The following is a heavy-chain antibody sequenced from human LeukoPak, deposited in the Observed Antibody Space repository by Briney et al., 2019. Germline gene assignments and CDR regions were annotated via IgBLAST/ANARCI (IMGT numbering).Heavy chain of an antibody. J-gene: IGHJ4*02. V-gene: IGHV4-39*01. CDR3: ARLGAGTTDY. D-gene: IGHD1-1*01. CDR2: IYYSGST. Sequence: PSETLSLTCTVSGGSISSSSYYWGWIRQPPGKGVEWIGSIYYSGSTYYNPSLKSRVTISVDTSKNQFSLKLSSVTAADTAVYYCARLGAGTTDYWGQGTLVTVSS. CDR1: GGSISSSSYY.